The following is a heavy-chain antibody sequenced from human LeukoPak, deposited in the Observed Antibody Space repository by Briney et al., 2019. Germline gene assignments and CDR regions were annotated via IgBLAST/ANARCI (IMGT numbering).Heavy chain of an antibody. Sequence: GGSLRLSCAASGFTFSSYWMHWVRQAPGKGLVWVSRINSDGSSTSYADSVKGRFTISRDNAKNTLYLQMNSLRAGDTAVYYCARPRAWHDAFDIWGQGTMVTVSS. D-gene: IGHD5-24*01. CDR1: GFTFSSYW. CDR2: INSDGSST. V-gene: IGHV3-74*01. CDR3: ARPRAWHDAFDI. J-gene: IGHJ3*02.